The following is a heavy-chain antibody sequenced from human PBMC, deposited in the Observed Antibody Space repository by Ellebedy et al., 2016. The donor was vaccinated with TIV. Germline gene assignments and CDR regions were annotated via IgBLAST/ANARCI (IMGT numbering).Heavy chain of an antibody. CDR2: IHTGGDT. CDR1: GLTVSSTY. D-gene: IGHD1-14*01. J-gene: IGHJ3*02. Sequence: GGSLRLSCAASGLTVSSTYMSWVRQAPGKGLAWISVIHTGGDTNYADSVKGRFTMSRDTSKNTVHLQINSVRVEDTAVYYCAGETFNDVDRIIWGVLDTWGQGTMVTVSS. CDR3: AGETFNDVDRIIWGVLDT. V-gene: IGHV3-66*01.